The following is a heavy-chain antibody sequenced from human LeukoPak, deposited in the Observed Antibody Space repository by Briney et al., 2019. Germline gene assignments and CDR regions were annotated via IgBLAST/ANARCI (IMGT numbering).Heavy chain of an antibody. CDR1: GFAFSNYA. CDR3: VKDINENYYHSSGFDP. J-gene: IGHJ5*02. V-gene: IGHV3-23*01. Sequence: PGGSLRLSCAASGFAFSNYAIFWVRQVTGKGLEWVSTINSSGGSTYYADPVKGRFTISRDNSKNTVYLQMNSLRAEDAAMYYCVKDINENYYHSSGFDPWGQGTLVTVSS. D-gene: IGHD3-22*01. CDR2: INSSGGST.